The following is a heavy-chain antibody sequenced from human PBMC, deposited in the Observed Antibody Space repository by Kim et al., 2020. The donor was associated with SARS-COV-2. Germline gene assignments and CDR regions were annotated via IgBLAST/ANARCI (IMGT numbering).Heavy chain of an antibody. CDR3: ARAGRRWLVRPFFCYFDY. CDR2: INHSGST. CDR1: GGSFSGYY. Sequence: SETLSLTCAVYGGSFSGYYWSWIRQPPGKGLEWIGEINHSGSTNYNPSLKSRVTISVDTSKNQFSLKLSSVTAADTAVYYCARAGRRWLVRPFFCYFDYWGQGTLVTVSS. D-gene: IGHD6-19*01. V-gene: IGHV4-34*01. J-gene: IGHJ4*02.